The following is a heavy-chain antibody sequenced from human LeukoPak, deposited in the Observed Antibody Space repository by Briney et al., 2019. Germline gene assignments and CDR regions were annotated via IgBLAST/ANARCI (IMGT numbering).Heavy chain of an antibody. CDR2: IYYSGST. D-gene: IGHD5-24*01. CDR1: GGSISSSSYY. CDR3: AGGDGYNSRFDP. Sequence: PSETLSLTCTVSGGSISSSSYYWGWIRQPPGKGLEWIGSIYYSGSTYYNPSLKSRVTISVDTSKNQFSLKLSSVTAADTAVYYCAGGDGYNSRFDPWGQGTLVTVSS. J-gene: IGHJ5*02. V-gene: IGHV4-39*01.